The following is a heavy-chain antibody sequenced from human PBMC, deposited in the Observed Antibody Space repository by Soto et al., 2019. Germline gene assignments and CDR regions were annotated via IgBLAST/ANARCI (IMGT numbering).Heavy chain of an antibody. CDR2: IWYDGSNK. D-gene: IGHD6-19*01. V-gene: IGHV3-33*01. CDR3: ARVLYRSGWYYFDY. J-gene: IGHJ4*02. CDR1: GFTFSSYG. Sequence: GGSLRLSCAASGFTFSSYGMHWVRQAPGKGLEWVAVIWYDGSNKYYADSVKGRFTISRDNSKNTLYLQMNSLRTEDTAVYYCARVLYRSGWYYFDYWGQGTLVTVSS.